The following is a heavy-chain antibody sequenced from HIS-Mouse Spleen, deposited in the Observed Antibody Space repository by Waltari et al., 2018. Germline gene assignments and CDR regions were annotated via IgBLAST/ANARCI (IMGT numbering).Heavy chain of an antibody. Sequence: QVQLQESGPGLVKPSETLSLTCTVSGGSISSYYWSWIRQPPGKGLEWIGDIYYSGSPNYNPSLKSRVTISVDTSKNQFSLKLSSVTAADTAVYYCARLTNWNDYYFDYWGQGTLVTVSS. CDR3: ARLTNWNDYYFDY. J-gene: IGHJ4*02. D-gene: IGHD1-1*01. CDR2: IYYSGSP. V-gene: IGHV4-59*08. CDR1: GGSISSYY.